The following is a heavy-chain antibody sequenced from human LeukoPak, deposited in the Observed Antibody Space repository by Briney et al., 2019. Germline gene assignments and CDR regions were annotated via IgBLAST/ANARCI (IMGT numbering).Heavy chain of an antibody. V-gene: IGHV3-30*02. Sequence: PGGSLRLSCAVSGFTFSDYHMDWVRQAPGKGLEWVAFIRYDGSNKYYADSVKGRFTIPRDNSKNTLYLQMNSLRAEDTAVYYCAKGLGWLQSRGFDYWGQGTLVTVSS. D-gene: IGHD5-24*01. CDR2: IRYDGSNK. CDR3: AKGLGWLQSRGFDY. CDR1: GFTFSDYH. J-gene: IGHJ4*02.